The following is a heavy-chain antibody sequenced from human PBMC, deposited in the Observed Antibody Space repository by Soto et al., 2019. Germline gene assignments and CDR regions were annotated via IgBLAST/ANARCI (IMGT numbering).Heavy chain of an antibody. CDR2: IIPIFGTA. CDR1: GGTFSSYA. Sequence: GASVKVSSKASGGTFSSYAISWVRQAPGQGLEWMGGIIPIFGTANYAQKFQGRVTITADESTSTAYMELSSLRSEDTAVYYCASNSKAAAGTQPHDAFDIWGQGTMVTVSS. J-gene: IGHJ3*02. V-gene: IGHV1-69*13. D-gene: IGHD6-13*01. CDR3: ASNSKAAAGTQPHDAFDI.